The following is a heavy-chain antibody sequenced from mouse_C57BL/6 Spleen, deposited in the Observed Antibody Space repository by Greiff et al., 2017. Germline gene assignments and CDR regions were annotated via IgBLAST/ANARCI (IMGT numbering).Heavy chain of an antibody. CDR3: ARGSFDY. J-gene: IGHJ2*01. CDR1: GFNIKDYY. CDR2: IAPEDGET. V-gene: IGHV14-2*01. Sequence: EVKLMESGAELVKPGASVKLSCTASGFNIKDYYMHWVKQRTEQGLEWIGRIAPEDGETKYAPKFQGKATITADTSSNTADLQLSSLTSEDTAVYYCARGSFDYWGQGATLTVSS.